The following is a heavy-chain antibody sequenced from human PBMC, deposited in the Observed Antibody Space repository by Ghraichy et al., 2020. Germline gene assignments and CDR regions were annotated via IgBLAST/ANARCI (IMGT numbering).Heavy chain of an antibody. V-gene: IGHV4-34*01. CDR1: GGSFSGYY. CDR2: INHSGST. Sequence: SETLSLTCAVYGGSFSGYYWSWIRQPPGKGLEWIGEINHSGSTNYNPSLKSRVTISVDTSKNQFSLKLSSVTAADTAVYYCARAYYYDSSGSRKYYFDYWGQGTLVTVSS. D-gene: IGHD3-22*01. J-gene: IGHJ4*02. CDR3: ARAYYYDSSGSRKYYFDY.